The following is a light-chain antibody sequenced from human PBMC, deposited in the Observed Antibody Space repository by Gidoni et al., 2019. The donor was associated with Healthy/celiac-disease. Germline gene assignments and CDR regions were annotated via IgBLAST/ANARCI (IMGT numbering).Light chain of an antibody. J-gene: IGKJ2*01. CDR1: HRINIY. Sequence: DIQMTQSPPSLSASVGDRVTITCRASHRINIYLNWYQQKPGKAPNLLIYVVSSLQSGVTSRFGGSGSGTDFTLTISSVQPEDFATYYCQQNYNSPPTFGQGTKLEIK. CDR2: VVS. CDR3: QQNYNSPPT. V-gene: IGKV1-39*01.